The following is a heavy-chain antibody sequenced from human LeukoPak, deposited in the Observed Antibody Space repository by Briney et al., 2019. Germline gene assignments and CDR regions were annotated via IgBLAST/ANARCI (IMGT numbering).Heavy chain of an antibody. CDR1: GFTFSRYA. CDR2: ITGSGGST. CDR3: AKGGGSSWYYFDY. V-gene: IGHV3-23*01. D-gene: IGHD6-13*01. Sequence: PGGSLRLSCAASGFTFSRYAMSWVRQAPGNELECVSTITGSGGSTYYADSVRGRFTISRDNSKNTLYLQMISLRAEDTAVYYCAKGGGSSWYYFDYWGQGTLVTVSS. J-gene: IGHJ4*02.